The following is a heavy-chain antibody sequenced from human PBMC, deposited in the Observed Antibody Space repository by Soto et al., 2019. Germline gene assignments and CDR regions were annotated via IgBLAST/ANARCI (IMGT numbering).Heavy chain of an antibody. CDR1: GVSISSGNW. CDR3: ARLVYDTRLNYMYFDF. J-gene: IGHJ4*02. D-gene: IGHD3-10*01. V-gene: IGHV4-4*02. CDR2: IFHDGTA. Sequence: SATLSLTCAVSGVSISSGNWWTWVRQTPQRGLEYIGEIFHDGTANYYPSFERRVAISVDTSKNQFSLKLNSLTAADTAIYFCARLVYDTRLNYMYFDFWGQGALVTVSS.